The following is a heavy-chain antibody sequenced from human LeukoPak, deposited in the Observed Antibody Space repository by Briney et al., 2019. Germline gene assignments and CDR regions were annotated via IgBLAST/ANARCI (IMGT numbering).Heavy chain of an antibody. CDR1: GYTFTGYY. CDR3: ARVPRRYYYDSSGYYQKYNWFDP. Sequence: WASVKVSCKASGYTFTGYYMHWVRQAPGQGLEWMGWINPNSGGTNYAQKFQGRVTMTRDTSISTAYMELSRLRSDDTAVYYCARVPRRYYYDSSGYYQKYNWFDPWGQGTLVTVSS. V-gene: IGHV1-2*02. J-gene: IGHJ5*02. CDR2: INPNSGGT. D-gene: IGHD3-22*01.